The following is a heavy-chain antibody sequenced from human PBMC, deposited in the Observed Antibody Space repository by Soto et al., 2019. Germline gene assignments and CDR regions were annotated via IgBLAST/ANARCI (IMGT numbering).Heavy chain of an antibody. CDR2: IIPIFGTA. CDR3: ASRYCTNGVCYPKYYYYYYGMDV. V-gene: IGHV1-69*13. CDR1: GGTFSSYA. D-gene: IGHD2-8*01. Sequence: ASVKVSCKASGGTFSSYAISWVRQAPGQGLEWMGGIIPIFGTANYAQKFQGRVTITADESTSTAYMELSSLRSEDTAVYYCASRYCTNGVCYPKYYYYYYGMDVWGQGTTVTVSS. J-gene: IGHJ6*02.